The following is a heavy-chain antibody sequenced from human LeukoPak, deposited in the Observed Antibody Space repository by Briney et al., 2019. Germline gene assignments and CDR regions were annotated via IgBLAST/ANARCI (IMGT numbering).Heavy chain of an antibody. CDR2: ISWNSGSI. Sequence: GGSLRLSCAASGFTFDDYAMHWVRQAPGKGLEWVSGISWNSGSIGYADSVKGRFTISRDNSKNTLYLQMNSLRAEDTAVYYCARDLGGSFWGQGTMVTVSS. D-gene: IGHD5-12*01. J-gene: IGHJ3*01. CDR1: GFTFDDYA. V-gene: IGHV3-9*01. CDR3: ARDLGGSF.